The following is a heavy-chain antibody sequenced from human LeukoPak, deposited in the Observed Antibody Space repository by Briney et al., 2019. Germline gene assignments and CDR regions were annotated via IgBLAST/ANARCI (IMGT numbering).Heavy chain of an antibody. Sequence: SVKVSCKASGYTFTGYYMHWVRQAPGQGLEWMGGIIPIFGTANYAQKFQGRVTITADESTSTAYMELSSMRSEDTAVYYCARDYCSSTSCYRGYYYMDVWGKGTTVTISS. D-gene: IGHD2-2*01. CDR3: ARDYCSSTSCYRGYYYMDV. CDR2: IIPIFGTA. CDR1: GYTFTGYY. V-gene: IGHV1-69*13. J-gene: IGHJ6*03.